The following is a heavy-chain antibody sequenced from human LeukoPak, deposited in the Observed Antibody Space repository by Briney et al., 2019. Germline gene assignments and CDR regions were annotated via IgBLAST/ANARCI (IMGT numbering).Heavy chain of an antibody. D-gene: IGHD5-24*01. J-gene: IGHJ4*02. CDR1: GFTFSSYS. Sequence: GGSLRLSCAASGFTFSSYSMNWVRQAPGKGLEWVSSISSSSSYIYYADSVKGRFTISRDNAKNSLYLQMNSLRAEDTAVYYCARVLSRDGYNYRGLGLIDYWGQGTLVTVSS. CDR3: ARVLSRDGYNYRGLGLIDY. CDR2: ISSSSSYI. V-gene: IGHV3-21*01.